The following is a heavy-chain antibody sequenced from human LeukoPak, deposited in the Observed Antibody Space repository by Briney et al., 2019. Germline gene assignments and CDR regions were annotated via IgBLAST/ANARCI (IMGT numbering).Heavy chain of an antibody. J-gene: IGHJ4*02. CDR1: GDYISSSSYY. V-gene: IGHV4-39*07. CDR3: VRDIDY. CDR2: IYYSGST. Sequence: PSETLSLTCTVSGDYISSSSYYWGWIRQPPGKGLEWIGSIYYSGSTYYNPSLKSRVTISVDTSKNQFSLKLSSVTAADTAVYYCVRDIDYWGQGTLVTVSS.